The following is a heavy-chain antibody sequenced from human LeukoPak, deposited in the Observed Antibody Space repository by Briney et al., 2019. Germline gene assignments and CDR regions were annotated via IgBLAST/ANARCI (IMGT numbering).Heavy chain of an antibody. V-gene: IGHV1-18*01. J-gene: IGHJ4*02. CDR2: ISASNGNT. CDR1: GYTFINYG. CDR3: ARALSRGYSGYDYGLGY. D-gene: IGHD5-12*01. Sequence: ASVKVSFKASGYTFINYGVTWVRQAPGQGLEGMGWISASNGNTNYAQKLQGRVTMTTETSTSTAYMELRSLRSDDTAVYYCARALSRGYSGYDYGLGYWGQGTLVTVSS.